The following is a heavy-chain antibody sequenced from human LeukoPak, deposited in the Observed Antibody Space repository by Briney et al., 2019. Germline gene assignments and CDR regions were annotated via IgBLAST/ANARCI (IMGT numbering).Heavy chain of an antibody. Sequence: GGSLRLSCAASGFTFSSYGMHWVRQAPGKGLEWVADIWYDGSHKYYADSVKGRFTISRDNSKNTLHLQMNRLRAEDTDVYYCARDLLLRFGELSGDSDYWGQGTLVTVSS. V-gene: IGHV3-33*01. D-gene: IGHD3-10*01. CDR1: GFTFSSYG. CDR3: ARDLLLRFGELSGDSDY. CDR2: IWYDGSHK. J-gene: IGHJ4*02.